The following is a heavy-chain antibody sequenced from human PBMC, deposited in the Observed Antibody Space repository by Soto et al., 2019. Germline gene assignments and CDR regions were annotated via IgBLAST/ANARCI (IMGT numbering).Heavy chain of an antibody. D-gene: IGHD2-15*01. J-gene: IGHJ4*02. V-gene: IGHV4-31*03. CDR2: INYRGST. Sequence: QVQLQESGPGLVRPSQTLSLICTVSGGSINSGDSYWNLIRQHPEKGLEWIGYINYRGSTFYNPSLKSRIIISVDTSKNQFSLKLSSVTAADTAVYYCARDAPGVAPYWGQGTLVTVSS. CDR1: GGSINSGDSY. CDR3: ARDAPGVAPY.